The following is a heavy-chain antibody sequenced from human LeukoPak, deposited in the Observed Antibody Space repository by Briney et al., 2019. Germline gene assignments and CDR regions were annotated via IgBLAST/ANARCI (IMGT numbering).Heavy chain of an antibody. V-gene: IGHV6-1*01. Sequence: SQTLSLTCAISGDSVSSNSAAWNWIRQSPSRGLEWLGRTYYRSKWYNDYAVSVKSRITINPDTSKNQFSLQLNSVTPEDTAVYYCARDSGVVDSSGYPYGGYFDYWGQGTLVTVSS. CDR2: TYYRSKWYN. CDR3: ARDSGVVDSSGYPYGGYFDY. CDR1: GDSVSSNSAA. J-gene: IGHJ4*02. D-gene: IGHD3-22*01.